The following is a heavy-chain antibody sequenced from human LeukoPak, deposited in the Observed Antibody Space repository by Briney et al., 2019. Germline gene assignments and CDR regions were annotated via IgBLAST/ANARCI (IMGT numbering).Heavy chain of an antibody. CDR3: ARALGTSNSNFDY. CDR2: ISSYNGKT. V-gene: IGHV1-18*01. Sequence: ASVKVSCKASGYTFTSFGINWVRQAPGQGLEWMGWISSYNGKTNHVDNLRGRVTMTTDTPANTAYLELRSLRSDDTAVYYCARALGTSNSNFDYWGQGTLVTVSS. D-gene: IGHD4-11*01. J-gene: IGHJ4*02. CDR1: GYTFTSFG.